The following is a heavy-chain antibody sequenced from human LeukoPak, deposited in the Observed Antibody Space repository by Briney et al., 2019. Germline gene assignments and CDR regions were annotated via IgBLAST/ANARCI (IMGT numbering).Heavy chain of an antibody. Sequence: GGSLRLSCAASGFTFSDYYMSWIRQAPGKGLEWVSYISSSGSTIYYADSVKGRFTISRDNAKNSLYLQMNSLRAEDTAVYYRASRARYCGGDCYPIWGQGTLVTVSS. D-gene: IGHD2-21*02. CDR3: ASRARYCGGDCYPI. CDR2: ISSSGSTI. CDR1: GFTFSDYY. J-gene: IGHJ4*02. V-gene: IGHV3-11*04.